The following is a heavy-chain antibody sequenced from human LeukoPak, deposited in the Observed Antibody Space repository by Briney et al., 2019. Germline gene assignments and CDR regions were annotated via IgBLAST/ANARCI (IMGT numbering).Heavy chain of an antibody. J-gene: IGHJ5*02. CDR1: GYTFTSYY. Sequence: GASVKVSCKASGYTFTSYYMHWVRQAPGQGLEWMGIINPSGGSTSYAQKFQGRVTMTRDTSTSTVYMELSSLRSEDTAVYYCARDSGGTGTNNWFDPWGQGTLVTVSS. CDR3: ARDSGGTGTNNWFDP. CDR2: INPSGGST. D-gene: IGHD1-1*01. V-gene: IGHV1-46*01.